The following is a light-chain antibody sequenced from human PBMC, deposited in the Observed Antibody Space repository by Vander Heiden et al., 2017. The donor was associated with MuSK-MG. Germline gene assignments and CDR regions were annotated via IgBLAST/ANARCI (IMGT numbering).Light chain of an antibody. CDR1: QGISRW. CDR2: AAS. V-gene: IGKV1-5*01. CDR3: QQDKSYSYT. Sequence: DIQMTQSPSTLSASVGDRVTITCRASQGISRWLAWYQQKPGQAPKLLIYAASTLESGVPSRFSGSGSGTEFTLTITSLQPDDFATYYCQQDKSYSYTFGQGTKLDSK. J-gene: IGKJ2*01.